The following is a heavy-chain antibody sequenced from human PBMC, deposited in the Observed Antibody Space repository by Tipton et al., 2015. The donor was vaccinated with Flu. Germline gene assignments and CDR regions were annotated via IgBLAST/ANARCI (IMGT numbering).Heavy chain of an antibody. Sequence: VQLVQSGPDVKKPGASVKVSCNASGYTFTSYAMHWVRQAPGQRLEWMGWINAGNGNTKYSQEFQGRVTITRETSASTAYMELSRLRSEDMAVYYCAGGMISGSLILFDYWGKGTLVTVSS. J-gene: IGHJ4*02. V-gene: IGHV1-3*03. CDR1: GYTFTSYA. D-gene: IGHD2-15*01. CDR3: AGGMISGSLILFDY. CDR2: INAGNGNT.